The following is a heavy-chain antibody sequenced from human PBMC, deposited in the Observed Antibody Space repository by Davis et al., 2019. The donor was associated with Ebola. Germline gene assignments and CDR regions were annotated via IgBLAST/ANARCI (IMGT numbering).Heavy chain of an antibody. J-gene: IGHJ5*02. D-gene: IGHD6-13*01. CDR2: IYYNAIT. CDR3: ARHGRAAGMSWFDP. V-gene: IGHV4-59*08. CDR1: GDSISSSY. Sequence: MPSETLSLTCTVSGDSISSSYWTWIRQTPGKGLEWIGYIYYNAITIYNPSLKSRVTILVDMSKNQFSLNLISVTAADTAVYYCARHGRAAGMSWFDPWGQGTLVTVSS.